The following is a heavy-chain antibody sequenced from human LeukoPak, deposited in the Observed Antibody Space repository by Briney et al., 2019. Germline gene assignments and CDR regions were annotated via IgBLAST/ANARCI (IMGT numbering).Heavy chain of an antibody. CDR3: ARGRIAVAGGYNYMDV. J-gene: IGHJ6*03. CDR1: GGSFSGYY. CDR2: INHSGST. V-gene: IGHV4-34*01. Sequence: SETLSLTCAVYGGSFSGYYWSWIRQPPGKGLEWIGEINHSGSTNYNPSLKSRVTISVDTSKNQFSLKLSSVTAADTAVYYCARGRIAVAGGYNYMDVWGKGTTVTVSS. D-gene: IGHD6-19*01.